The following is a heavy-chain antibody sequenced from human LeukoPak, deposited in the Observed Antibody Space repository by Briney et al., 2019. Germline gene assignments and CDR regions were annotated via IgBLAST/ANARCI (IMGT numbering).Heavy chain of an antibody. Sequence: GGSLRLSCAASGFTFSSYAMSWVRQAPGKGLEWVSAISGSGGSTYYADSVKGRFTISRDNSKNTLYLQMNSLRAEDTAVYYCASPSRYDSSGYYYNYWGQGTLVTVSS. D-gene: IGHD3-22*01. CDR3: ASPSRYDSSGYYYNY. J-gene: IGHJ4*02. CDR1: GFTFSSYA. V-gene: IGHV3-23*01. CDR2: ISGSGGST.